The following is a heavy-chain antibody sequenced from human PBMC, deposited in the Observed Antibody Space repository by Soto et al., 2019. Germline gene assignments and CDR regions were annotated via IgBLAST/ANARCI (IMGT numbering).Heavy chain of an antibody. D-gene: IGHD2-15*01. CDR2: THHSGTT. CDR3: SKGGWSMDV. J-gene: IGHJ6*02. Sequence: ETXXLTCSVXGAXXXXXXXXWIRQPPGKGLEWIGYTHHSGTTDSNPSLQSRLTISVDTSKNQFSLKLTSVTAADTAVYYCSKGGWSMDVWGQGTTVTVSS. V-gene: IGHV4-59*01. CDR1: GAXXXXXX.